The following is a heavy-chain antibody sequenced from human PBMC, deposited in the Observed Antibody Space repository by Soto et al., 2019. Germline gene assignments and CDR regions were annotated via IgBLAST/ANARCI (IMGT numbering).Heavy chain of an antibody. D-gene: IGHD3-16*01. J-gene: IGHJ3*02. CDR2: INTANSNT. CDR1: GYTFTSFV. V-gene: IGHV1-3*04. CDR3: ATLAGAFDI. Sequence: QVQLVQSGAEVKEPGTSVKVSCKASGYTFTSFVMHWVRQAPGQSLEWMGWINTANSNTKYSQKLQGRVTLTRDTSASTAYMEMSSLRSEDTAVYSCATLAGAFDIWGQGTMVTVSS.